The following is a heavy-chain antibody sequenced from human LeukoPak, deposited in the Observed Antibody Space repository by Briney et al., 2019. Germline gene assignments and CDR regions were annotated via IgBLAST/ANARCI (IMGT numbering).Heavy chain of an antibody. CDR2: IYYSGST. CDR1: GGSISSTTYY. V-gene: IGHV4-39*01. Sequence: PSETLSLTCTVSGGSISSTTYYWGWIRQPPGKGLEWIGSIYYSGSTYYNPSLMSRVTISVDTSKNQFSLKLSSVTAADTAVYYCARAPTYYYYGMDVWGQGTTVTVSS. J-gene: IGHJ6*02. CDR3: ARAPTYYYYGMDV.